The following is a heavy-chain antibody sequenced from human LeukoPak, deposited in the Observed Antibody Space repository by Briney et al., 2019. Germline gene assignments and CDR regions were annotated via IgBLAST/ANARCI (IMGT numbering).Heavy chain of an antibody. CDR3: VGDGQYQLLFSIGDY. J-gene: IGHJ4*02. CDR2: ISSSSSYI. Sequence: GGSLRLSCAASGFTFSSYNMNWVRQAPGKGLEWVSSISSSSSYIYYADSVKGRFTISRDNAKNSLYLQMNSLRAEDTAVYYCVGDGQYQLLFSIGDYWGQGTLVTVSS. D-gene: IGHD2-2*01. CDR1: GFTFSSYN. V-gene: IGHV3-21*01.